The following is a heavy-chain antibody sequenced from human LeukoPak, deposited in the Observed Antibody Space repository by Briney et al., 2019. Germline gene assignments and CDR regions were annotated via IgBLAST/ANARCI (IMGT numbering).Heavy chain of an antibody. Sequence: ASVKVSCKASGYTFTGYYMHWVRQAPGQGLEWMGWINPNSGGTNYAQKFQGRVTMTRDKSIRTAYMELSRLTSDDTAVYYCARDVRPSGYDYDYWGQGTLVTVSS. D-gene: IGHD5-12*01. CDR2: INPNSGGT. CDR3: ARDVRPSGYDYDY. J-gene: IGHJ4*02. CDR1: GYTFTGYY. V-gene: IGHV1-2*02.